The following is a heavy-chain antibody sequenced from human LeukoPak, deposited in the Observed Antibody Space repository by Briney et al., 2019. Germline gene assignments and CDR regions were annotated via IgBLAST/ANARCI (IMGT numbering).Heavy chain of an antibody. J-gene: IGHJ4*02. CDR1: GFTFSSYA. CDR3: ARAIVGATGDDY. V-gene: IGHV3-30-3*01. D-gene: IGHD1-26*01. Sequence: GRSLRLSCAASGFTFSSYAMHWVRQAPSKGLEWVAVISYDGSNKYYADSVKGRFTISRDNSKNTLYLQMNSLRAEDTAVYYCARAIVGATGDDYWGQGTLVTVSS. CDR2: ISYDGSNK.